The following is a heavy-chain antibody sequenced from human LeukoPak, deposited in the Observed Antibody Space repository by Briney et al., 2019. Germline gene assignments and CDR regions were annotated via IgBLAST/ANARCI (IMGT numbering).Heavy chain of an antibody. CDR1: GFSFSSYG. D-gene: IGHD3-22*01. CDR2: IWYDGSNE. CDR3: ARGSNSGYSIDY. Sequence: GESLRLSCAVSGFSFSSYGMHWVRQAPGKGLEWVAVIWYDGSNENYADSVKGRFTISRDNSKNTLYLQMNSLRAEDTAVYFCARGSNSGYSIDYWGQGTLVTVSS. J-gene: IGHJ4*02. V-gene: IGHV3-33*01.